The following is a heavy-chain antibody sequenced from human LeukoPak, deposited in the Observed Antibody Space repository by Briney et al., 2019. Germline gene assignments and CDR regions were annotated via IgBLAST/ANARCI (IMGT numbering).Heavy chain of an antibody. CDR1: GFTFSAYS. D-gene: IGHD3-22*01. CDR3: ARAPSEIGGYYPEYFRH. V-gene: IGHV3-69-1*01. J-gene: IGHJ1*01. Sequence: KPGGSLRLSCAASGFTFSAYSMNWVRQAPGKGLEWVSSITSGDFVYFADSLKGRFTISRDNAKNTVSLQMNSLRAEDTGVYYCARAPSEIGGYYPEYFRHWGQGTLVTVSS. CDR2: ITSGDFV.